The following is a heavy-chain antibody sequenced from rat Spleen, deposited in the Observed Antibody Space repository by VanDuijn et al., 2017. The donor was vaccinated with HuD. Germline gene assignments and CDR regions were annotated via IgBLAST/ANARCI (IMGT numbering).Heavy chain of an antibody. CDR1: GFTFSDYN. Sequence: EVQLVESGGGLVQPGRSLKLSCAASGFTFSDYNMAWVRQAPKKGLEWVASILYDGSRTYYRDSVKGRFTFSRDNAKNTLYLQMDSLRSEDTATYYCAKDDGYFDYWGQGVMVTVSS. CDR3: AKDDGYFDY. D-gene: IGHD4-1*01. CDR2: ILYDGSRT. V-gene: IGHV5S10*01. J-gene: IGHJ2*01.